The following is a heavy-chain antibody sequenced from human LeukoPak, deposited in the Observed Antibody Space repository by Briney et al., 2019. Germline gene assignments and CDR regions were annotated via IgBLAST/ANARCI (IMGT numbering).Heavy chain of an antibody. V-gene: IGHV3-23*01. Sequence: PGGYLRLSCAASGFTFSTYGMRWVPPGPGNGLEWVLVIIVSGGSSSQADSVKGRFTISRDNDKNTLYLQMNSLRGEDAAVYYCAKDRAHSSSWYNYWGQGTLVTVSS. D-gene: IGHD6-13*01. CDR2: IIVSGGSS. J-gene: IGHJ4*02. CDR1: GFTFSTYG. CDR3: AKDRAHSSSWYNY.